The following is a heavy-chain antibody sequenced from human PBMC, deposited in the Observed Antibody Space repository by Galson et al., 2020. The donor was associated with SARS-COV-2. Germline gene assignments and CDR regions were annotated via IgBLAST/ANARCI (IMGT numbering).Heavy chain of an antibody. CDR3: ARVPPPYYDFWSGYYTPRGGGDYYYYYMDV. V-gene: IGHV4-59*01. Sequence: SETLSLTCTVSGGSISSYYWSWIRQPPGKGLEWIGYIYYSGSTNYNPSLKSRVTISVDTSKNQFSLKLSSVTAADTAVYYCARVPPPYYDFWSGYYTPRGGGDYYYYYMDVWGKGTTVTVSS. CDR1: GGSISSYY. J-gene: IGHJ6*03. CDR2: IYYSGST. D-gene: IGHD3-3*01.